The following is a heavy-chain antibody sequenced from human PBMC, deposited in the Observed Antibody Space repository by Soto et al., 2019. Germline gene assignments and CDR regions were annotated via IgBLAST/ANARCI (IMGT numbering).Heavy chain of an antibody. CDR1: GFSFSSNY. Sequence: GGSLRLSCVASGFSFSSNYMSWVRQAPGKGLEWVSIIYGGDSTYYADSVKGRFTITKESSKSNLYHQMSSLRVDDTAVYYCARRRMFGGDNDAFDIWGQGTMVTVSS. J-gene: IGHJ3*02. CDR3: ARRRMFGGDNDAFDI. V-gene: IGHV3-66*01. CDR2: IYGGDST. D-gene: IGHD2-21*02.